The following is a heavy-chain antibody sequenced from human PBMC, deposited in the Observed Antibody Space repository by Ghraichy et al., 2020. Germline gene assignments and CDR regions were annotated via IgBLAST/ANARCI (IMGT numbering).Heavy chain of an antibody. CDR2: IDQRGNT. V-gene: IGHV4-34*01. CDR3: ARFANLREYFDFWRSTSNWVGP. D-gene: IGHD3-3*01. CDR1: GGSFSGHL. J-gene: IGHJ5*02. Sequence: SETLSLTCAVSGGSFSGHLWAWVRQPPGKRLEWIGDIDQRGNTEYNPSLKSRATIFQDTSKNQFSLKVTSVTAADTAVYYCARFANLREYFDFWRSTSNWVGPWGQGTLVTFSS.